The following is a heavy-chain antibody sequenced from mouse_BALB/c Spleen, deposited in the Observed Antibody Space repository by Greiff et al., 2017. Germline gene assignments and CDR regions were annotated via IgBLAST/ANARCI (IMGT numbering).Heavy chain of an antibody. D-gene: IGHD1-1*01. V-gene: IGHV5-9-4*01. Sequence: DVKLVESGGGLVKPGGSLKLSCAASGFTFSSYAMSWVRQSPEKRLEWVAEISSGGSYTYYPDTVTGRFTISRDNAKNTLYLEMSSLRSEDTAMYYCARETELRAMDYWGQGTSVTVSS. J-gene: IGHJ4*01. CDR3: ARETELRAMDY. CDR1: GFTFSSYA. CDR2: ISSGGSYT.